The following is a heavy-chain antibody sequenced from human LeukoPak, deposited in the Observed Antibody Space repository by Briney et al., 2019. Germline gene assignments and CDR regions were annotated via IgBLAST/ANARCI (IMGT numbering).Heavy chain of an antibody. CDR1: GYTFTSYA. CDR3: ARSIVVVPAAMEGEFDY. Sequence: ASVKVSCKASGYTFTSYAMHWVRQAPGQRLKWMGWINAGNGNTKYSQKFQGRVTITRDTSACTAYMELSSLRSEDTAVYYCARSIVVVPAAMEGEFDYWGQGTLVTVSS. J-gene: IGHJ4*02. CDR2: INAGNGNT. V-gene: IGHV1-3*01. D-gene: IGHD2-2*01.